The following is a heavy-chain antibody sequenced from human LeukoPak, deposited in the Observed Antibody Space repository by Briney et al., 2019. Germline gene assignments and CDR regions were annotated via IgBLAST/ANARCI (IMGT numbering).Heavy chain of an antibody. CDR2: INHSGRT. CDR1: GASISSSSYY. J-gene: IGHJ4*02. Sequence: PSETLSLTCTVSGASISSSSYYWGWIRQPPGKGLEWIGEINHSGRTNYNPSLKSRVTISLDTSKNHFSLMLNSVTAADTAVYYCARQGGYGSGSLTYRVDSWGQGTLVTVSS. V-gene: IGHV4-39*01. D-gene: IGHD3-10*01. CDR3: ARQGGYGSGSLTYRVDS.